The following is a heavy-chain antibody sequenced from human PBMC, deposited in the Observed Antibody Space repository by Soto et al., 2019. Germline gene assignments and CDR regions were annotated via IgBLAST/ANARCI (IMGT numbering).Heavy chain of an antibody. V-gene: IGHV1-69*01. D-gene: IGHD2-15*01. Sequence: QEQLLQSGAEVRKPGSSVKVSCKASGGTFNNYAVSWVRQAPGQGLEWMGGIIPMFETVNYAQRFQGRLTIAADESTSTAYMELTSLTSADTAIYFCARGLRTGNYGMDVWGQGNTVTVSS. CDR2: IIPMFETV. J-gene: IGHJ6*02. CDR3: ARGLRTGNYGMDV. CDR1: GGTFNNYA.